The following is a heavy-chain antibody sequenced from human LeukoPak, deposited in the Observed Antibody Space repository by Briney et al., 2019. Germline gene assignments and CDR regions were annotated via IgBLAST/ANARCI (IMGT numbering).Heavy chain of an antibody. Sequence: GGSLRLSCAASGFTFSSYSIHWVRQAPGKGLEWVAAISNDGSRKYYADSVKGRFTISRENPKNTVYVQMNSLTGEDTAVYHCVRDLGAPTLDGFDYWDQGTLVTVSP. V-gene: IGHV3-30*04. J-gene: IGHJ4*02. CDR3: VRDLGAPTLDGFDY. CDR2: ISNDGSRK. CDR1: GFTFSSYS. D-gene: IGHD1-26*01.